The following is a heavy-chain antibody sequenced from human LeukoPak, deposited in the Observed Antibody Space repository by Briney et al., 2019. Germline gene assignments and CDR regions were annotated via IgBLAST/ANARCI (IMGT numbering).Heavy chain of an antibody. CDR3: VKALFSGGFDP. J-gene: IGHJ5*02. CDR1: GFTFSSYA. D-gene: IGHD3-10*01. V-gene: IGHV3-64D*06. Sequence: PGGSLRLSCSASGFTFSSYAMHWVRQAPGKGLEYVSAISSNGGSTYYADSVKGRFTISRDNSKNTLYLQVSSLRAEDTAVYYCVKALFSGGFDPWGQGTLVTVSS. CDR2: ISSNGGST.